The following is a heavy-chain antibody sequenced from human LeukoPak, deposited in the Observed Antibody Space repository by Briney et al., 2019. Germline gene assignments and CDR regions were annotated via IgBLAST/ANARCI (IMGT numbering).Heavy chain of an antibody. D-gene: IGHD6-13*01. V-gene: IGHV1-2*04. Sequence: GASVKVSCKASGYTFTGYYMHWVRQAPGQGLEWMGWINPNSGGTNYAQKFQGWVTMTRDTSISTAYMELGRLRSDDTAVYYCARDLDSSSRGYFDYWGQGTLVTVSS. CDR2: INPNSGGT. J-gene: IGHJ4*02. CDR3: ARDLDSSSRGYFDY. CDR1: GYTFTGYY.